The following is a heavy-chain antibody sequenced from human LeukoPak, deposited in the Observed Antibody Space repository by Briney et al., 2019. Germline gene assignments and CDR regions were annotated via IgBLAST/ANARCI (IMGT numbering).Heavy chain of an antibody. CDR3: AKAETYYYGSGRPDDYFDY. D-gene: IGHD3-10*01. CDR2: ISSSSSYI. Sequence: GGSLRLSCAASGFTFSSYSMNWVRQAPGKGLEWVSSISSSSSYIYYADSVKGRFTISRDNAKNSLYLQMNSLRAEDTALYYCAKAETYYYGSGRPDDYFDYWGQGTLVTVSS. CDR1: GFTFSSYS. J-gene: IGHJ4*02. V-gene: IGHV3-21*04.